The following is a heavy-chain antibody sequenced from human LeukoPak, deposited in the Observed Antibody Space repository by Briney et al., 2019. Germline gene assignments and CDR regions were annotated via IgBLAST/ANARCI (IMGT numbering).Heavy chain of an antibody. V-gene: IGHV4-39*07. CDR3: ARVVIAAAGMRTFDY. J-gene: IGHJ4*02. D-gene: IGHD6-13*01. Sequence: GSLRLSCAASGFTFSSYSMNWVRQPPGKGLEWIGSIYYSGSTYYNPSLKSRVTISVDTSKNQFSLKLSSVTAADTAVYYCARVVIAAAGMRTFDYWGQGTLVTVSS. CDR1: GFTFSSYS. CDR2: IYYSGST.